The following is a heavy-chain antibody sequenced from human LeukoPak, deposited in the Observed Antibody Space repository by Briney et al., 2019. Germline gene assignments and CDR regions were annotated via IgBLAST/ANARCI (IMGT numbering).Heavy chain of an antibody. Sequence: GGSLRLSCAAPGFIFSDYSMNWVRQAPGMGLEWISYISASSTTIYYADSVRGRFTISRDNAKNSLYVQMNGLRAEDTAVYYCYGGNSEWGQGTLVTVSS. CDR2: ISASSTTI. CDR3: YGGNSE. V-gene: IGHV3-48*01. J-gene: IGHJ4*02. D-gene: IGHD4-23*01. CDR1: GFIFSDYS.